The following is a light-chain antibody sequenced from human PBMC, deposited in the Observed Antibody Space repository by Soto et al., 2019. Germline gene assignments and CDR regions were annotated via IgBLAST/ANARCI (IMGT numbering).Light chain of an antibody. CDR2: GNI. CDR1: SSNIGAGYD. Sequence: QSVLTQPPSLSGAPGQRVTISCSGSSSNIGAGYDVHWYQHFPGTAPKLLIYGNINRPSGVPDRFSGSKSDTSASLAITGLQAEDEADYYCQSYDTSLSGSRVFGTGTKLTVL. V-gene: IGLV1-40*01. J-gene: IGLJ1*01. CDR3: QSYDTSLSGSRV.